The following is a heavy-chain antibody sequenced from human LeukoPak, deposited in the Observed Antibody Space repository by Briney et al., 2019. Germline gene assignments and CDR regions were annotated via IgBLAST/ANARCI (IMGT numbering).Heavy chain of an antibody. J-gene: IGHJ4*02. V-gene: IGHV4-59*01. CDR1: GGSISSYY. D-gene: IGHD6-19*01. Sequence: SETLSLTCTVSGGSISSYYWSWIRQPPGKGLEWIGYIYYSGSTNYNPSLKSRVTISVDTPKNQFSLKLSSVTAADTAVYYCARASIAVAGRHFDYWGQGTLVTVSS. CDR2: IYYSGST. CDR3: ARASIAVAGRHFDY.